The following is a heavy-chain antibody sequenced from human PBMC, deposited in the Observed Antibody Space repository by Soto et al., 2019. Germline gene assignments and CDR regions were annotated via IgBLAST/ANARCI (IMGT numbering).Heavy chain of an antibody. V-gene: IGHV3-23*01. D-gene: IGHD2-8*01. Sequence: EVQLLESGGGLVQPGGSLRLSCAASGFTFSSYAMNWVRQTPGKGLEWVSTVSGGGGSTYYADSVKGWFTISRDNPKNTLYLQMNSLRGEDTAVYFCAKPGYAQKPPHGLYYFDYWGQGSLVTVSS. CDR1: GFTFSSYA. CDR3: AKPGYAQKPPHGLYYFDY. J-gene: IGHJ4*02. CDR2: VSGGGGST.